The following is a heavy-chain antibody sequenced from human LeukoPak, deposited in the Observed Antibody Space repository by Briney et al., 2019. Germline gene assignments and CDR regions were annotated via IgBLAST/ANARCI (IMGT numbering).Heavy chain of an antibody. D-gene: IGHD3-22*01. Sequence: ASVKISCKPSGYTFTDYAINWVRQAPGQGLEYMGWVNTNTGNPTYAQGFTGRFVFSSDSSVSTAYLQITSLKADDSAIYFCASCNDSSGYFAYWGQGTLVTVSS. V-gene: IGHV7-4-1*02. CDR1: GYTFTDYA. J-gene: IGHJ4*02. CDR3: ASCNDSSGYFAY. CDR2: VNTNTGNP.